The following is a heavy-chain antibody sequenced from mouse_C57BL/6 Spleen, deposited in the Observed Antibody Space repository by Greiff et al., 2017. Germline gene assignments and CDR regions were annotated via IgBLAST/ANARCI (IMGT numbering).Heavy chain of an antibody. CDR1: GFTFSDYY. V-gene: IGHV5-16*01. J-gene: IGHJ4*01. CDR2: INYDGSST. D-gene: IGHD1-1*01. Sequence: EVKLVESEGGLVQPGSSMKLSCTASGFTFSDYYMAWVRQVPEKGLEWVANINYDGSSTYYLDSLKSRFIISRDNAKNILYLQMRSLKSEDTATYYCARGYYGSSRDYAMDYWGQGTSVTVSS. CDR3: ARGYYGSSRDYAMDY.